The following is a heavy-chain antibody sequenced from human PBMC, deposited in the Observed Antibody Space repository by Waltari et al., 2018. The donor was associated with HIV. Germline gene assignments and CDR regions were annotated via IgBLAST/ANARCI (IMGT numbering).Heavy chain of an antibody. CDR2: MNPNSGNA. D-gene: IGHD1-26*01. J-gene: IGHJ5*02. CDR1: GYTFTNYD. Sequence: QVQLVQSGAEVKKPGASVKVSCKTSGYTFTNYDINWVRQATGHGLEWRGWMNPNSGNAGDAQKCQCRVTMTSDTSISTAFMDLSSLRSDDTAVYYCARGVDAVGATHWFDPWGQGTLVTVSS. CDR3: ARGVDAVGATHWFDP. V-gene: IGHV1-8*01.